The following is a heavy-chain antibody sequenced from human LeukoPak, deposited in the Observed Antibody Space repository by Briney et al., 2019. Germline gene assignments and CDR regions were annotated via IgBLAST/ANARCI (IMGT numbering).Heavy chain of an antibody. Sequence: PGGSLRLSCAASGFTFSSYWMSWVRQAPGKGLEWVANIKQDGSEKYYVDSVKGRFTISRDNAKNSLYLQMNSLRAEDTAVYYCARDQLTRWDYYYYMDVWGKGTTVTVSS. CDR2: IKQDGSEK. CDR3: ARDQLTRWDYYYYMDV. D-gene: IGHD6-6*01. V-gene: IGHV3-7*01. J-gene: IGHJ6*03. CDR1: GFTFSSYW.